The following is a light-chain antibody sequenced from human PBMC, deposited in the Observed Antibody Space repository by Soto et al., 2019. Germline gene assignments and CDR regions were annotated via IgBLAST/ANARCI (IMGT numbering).Light chain of an antibody. CDR1: QSISGW. Sequence: DIQMTQSPSTLSASVGDRVTITCRASQSISGWLAWYQQKPGKAPKVLIYDASSLESGVPSRFSGSGSGTEFTLTISSLQPDDFATYYCQQYNNYWTFGQGTKVDIK. V-gene: IGKV1-5*01. CDR2: DAS. J-gene: IGKJ1*01. CDR3: QQYNNYWT.